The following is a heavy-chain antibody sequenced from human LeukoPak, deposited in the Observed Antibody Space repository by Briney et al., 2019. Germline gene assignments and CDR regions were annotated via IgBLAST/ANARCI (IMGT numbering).Heavy chain of an antibody. V-gene: IGHV1-24*01. CDR3: ATVATYYYDSSGYYY. CDR1: GYTLTELS. CDR2: FDPEDGET. D-gene: IGHD3-22*01. J-gene: IGHJ4*02. Sequence: ASVKVSYKVSGYTLTELSMHWVRQAPGKGLEWMGGFDPEDGETIYAQKFQGRVTMTEDTSTDTAYMELSSLRSEDTAVYYCATVATYYYDSSGYYYWGQGTLVTVSS.